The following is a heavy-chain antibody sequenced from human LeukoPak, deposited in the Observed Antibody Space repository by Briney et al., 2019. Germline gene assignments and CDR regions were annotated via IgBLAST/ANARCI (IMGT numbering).Heavy chain of an antibody. J-gene: IGHJ4*02. D-gene: IGHD6-13*01. CDR1: GLTFSSYW. CDR2: IKQDGSEK. V-gene: IGHV3-7*01. Sequence: GGSLRLSCAASGLTFSSYWMSWVRQAPGKGLEWVANIKQDGSEKYYMDSVKGRFTISRDNAKNSLYLQMNSLRAEDTAVYYCARGQQLDYWGQGTLVTVSS. CDR3: ARGQQLDY.